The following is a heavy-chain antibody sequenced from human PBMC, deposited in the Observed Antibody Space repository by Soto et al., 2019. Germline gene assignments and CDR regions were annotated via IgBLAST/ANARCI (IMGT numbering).Heavy chain of an antibody. J-gene: IGHJ5*02. CDR2: IYYSGST. V-gene: IGHV4-39*01. CDR3: AGSYDFWTGGWFDP. D-gene: IGHD3-3*01. CDR1: GGSISSSSYS. Sequence: PSETLSLTCTVSGGSISSSSYSWGWIRQPPGKGLEWIGSIYYSGSTYYNPSLKSRVTISVDTSKNQFSLKLSSVAAADTAVYYCAGSYDFWTGGWFDPWGQGTLVTVSS.